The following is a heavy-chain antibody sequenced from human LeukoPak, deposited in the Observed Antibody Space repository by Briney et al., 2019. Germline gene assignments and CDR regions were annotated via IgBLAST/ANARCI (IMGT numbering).Heavy chain of an antibody. CDR1: GYTLTELS. CDR3: ATRIWFGEFSNAFDI. CDR2: SDAEDGET. Sequence: GASVTVSFQVSGYTLTELSMHWVGQAPGKGVEWMGGSDAEDGETIYAQKFQGRVTITEDTSTDTAYMELSSLRSEDTAVYYCATRIWFGEFSNAFDIWGQGTMVTVSS. J-gene: IGHJ3*02. V-gene: IGHV1-24*01. D-gene: IGHD3-10*01.